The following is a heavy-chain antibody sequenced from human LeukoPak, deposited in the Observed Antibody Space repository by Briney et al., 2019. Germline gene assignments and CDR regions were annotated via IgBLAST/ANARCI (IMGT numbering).Heavy chain of an antibody. CDR3: AREMWELNAFDI. D-gene: IGHD1-26*01. V-gene: IGHV3-21*01. CDR2: ISSSSSYI. J-gene: IGHJ3*02. CDR1: GFTFSSYS. Sequence: GGSLRPSCAASGFTFSSYSMDWVRQAPGKGLEWVSSISSSSSYIYYADSVKGRFTISRDNAKNSLYLQMNSLRAEDTAVYYCAREMWELNAFDIWGQGTMVTVSS.